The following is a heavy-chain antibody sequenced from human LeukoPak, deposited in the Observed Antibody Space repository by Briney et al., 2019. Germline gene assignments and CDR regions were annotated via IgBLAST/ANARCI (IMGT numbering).Heavy chain of an antibody. V-gene: IGHV3-33*08. D-gene: IGHD3-10*01. Sequence: GRSLRLSCAASGFTFSSYGMHWVRQAPGKGLEWVAVIWYGGSNKYYADSVKGRFTISRDNSKNTLYLQMNSLRAEDTAVYYCASREESLVRGITHFDYWGQGTLVTVSS. CDR3: ASREESLVRGITHFDY. J-gene: IGHJ4*02. CDR2: IWYGGSNK. CDR1: GFTFSSYG.